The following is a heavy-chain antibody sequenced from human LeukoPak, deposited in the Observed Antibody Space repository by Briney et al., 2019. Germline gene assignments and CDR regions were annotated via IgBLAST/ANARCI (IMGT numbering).Heavy chain of an antibody. CDR1: GYTFTGYY. J-gene: IGHJ5*02. CDR2: INPNSGGT. D-gene: IGHD6-6*01. Sequence: ASVTVSCKASGYTFTGYYMHWVRQAPGQGLEWMGWINPNSGGTNYAQKFQGRVTMTRDTSISTAYMELSRLRSDDTAVYYCARPGGYSSSSNFDPWGQGTLVTVSS. CDR3: ARPGGYSSSSNFDP. V-gene: IGHV1-2*02.